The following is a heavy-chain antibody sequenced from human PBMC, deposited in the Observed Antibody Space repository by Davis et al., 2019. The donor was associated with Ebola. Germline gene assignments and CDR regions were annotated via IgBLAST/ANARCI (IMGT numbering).Heavy chain of an antibody. J-gene: IGHJ4*02. V-gene: IGHV4-34*01. CDR2: VDHSGST. D-gene: IGHD2-15*01. Sequence: SETLSLTCAVHGGTFIDYYWSWIRQPPGKGLEWIGEVDHSGSTNYNPSLKSRVTISVDTSKNQFSLKLSSVTAADTAVYYCARDEYCSGGSCYSSFDYWGQGTLVTVSS. CDR1: GGTFIDYY. CDR3: ARDEYCSGGSCYSSFDY.